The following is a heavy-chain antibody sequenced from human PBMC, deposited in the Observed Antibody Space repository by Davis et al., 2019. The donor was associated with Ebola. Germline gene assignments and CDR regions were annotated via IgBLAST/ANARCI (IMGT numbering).Heavy chain of an antibody. Sequence: PSETLSLTCTVSGGSISSYYWSWIRQPPGKGLEWIGYIYYSGSTNYNPSLKSRVTISVDTSKNQFSLKLSSVTAADTAVYYCARGPIAARLVPNYYGMDVWGQGTTVTVSS. CDR3: ARGPIAARLVPNYYGMDV. V-gene: IGHV4-59*01. CDR2: IYYSGST. CDR1: GGSISSYY. D-gene: IGHD6-6*01. J-gene: IGHJ6*02.